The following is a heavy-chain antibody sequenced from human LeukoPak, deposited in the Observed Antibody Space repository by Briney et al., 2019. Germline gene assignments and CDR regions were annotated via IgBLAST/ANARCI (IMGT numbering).Heavy chain of an antibody. J-gene: IGHJ5*02. CDR2: IYYSGST. CDR1: GGSISSYY. Sequence: SETLSLTCTVSGGSISSYYWSWIRQPAGKGLEWIGYIYYSGSTNYNPSLKSRVTISVDTSKNQFSLKLSSVTAADTAVYYCARDTYYDILTGDNWFDPWGQGTLVTVSS. V-gene: IGHV4-59*01. D-gene: IGHD3-9*01. CDR3: ARDTYYDILTGDNWFDP.